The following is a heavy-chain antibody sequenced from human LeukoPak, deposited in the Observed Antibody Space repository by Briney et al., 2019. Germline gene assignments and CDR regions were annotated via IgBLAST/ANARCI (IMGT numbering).Heavy chain of an antibody. V-gene: IGHV1-46*01. Sequence: ASVKVSCKASGGTFSSYAISWVRQAPGQGLEWMGIINPSGGSTSYAQKFQGRVTMTRDTSISTAYMELSRLRSDDTAVYYCARDGIAPHTDAFDIWGQGTMVTVSS. CDR2: INPSGGST. CDR1: GGTFSSYA. J-gene: IGHJ3*02. D-gene: IGHD6-13*01. CDR3: ARDGIAPHTDAFDI.